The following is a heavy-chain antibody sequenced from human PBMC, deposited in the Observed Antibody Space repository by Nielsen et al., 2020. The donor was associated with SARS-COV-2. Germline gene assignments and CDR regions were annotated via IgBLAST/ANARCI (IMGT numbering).Heavy chain of an antibody. CDR3: ANGPGSWDY. V-gene: IGHV3-23*01. D-gene: IGHD1-26*01. Sequence: GESLKISCVGSGFTFSDYYMSWVRQAPGKGLEWVSAISGNGDTTYYADSVKGRFIISRDNSKNTLYLEMNSLRADDTAVYYCANGPGSWDYWGQGTLVTVSS. CDR2: ISGNGDTT. CDR1: GFTFSDYY. J-gene: IGHJ4*02.